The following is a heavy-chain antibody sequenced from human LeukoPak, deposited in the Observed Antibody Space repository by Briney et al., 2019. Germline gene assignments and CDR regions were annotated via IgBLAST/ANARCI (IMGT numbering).Heavy chain of an antibody. J-gene: IGHJ6*02. CDR1: GGSTSSYY. CDR2: IYYSGST. CDR3: ARGIYYDSSGYLSYYYYGMDV. V-gene: IGHV4-59*12. Sequence: SETLSLTCTVSGGSTSSYYWSWIRQPPGRGLEWIGYIYYSGSTNYNPSLKSRVTISVDTSKNQFSLKLSSVTAADTAVYYCARGIYYDSSGYLSYYYYGMDVWGQGTTVTVSS. D-gene: IGHD3-22*01.